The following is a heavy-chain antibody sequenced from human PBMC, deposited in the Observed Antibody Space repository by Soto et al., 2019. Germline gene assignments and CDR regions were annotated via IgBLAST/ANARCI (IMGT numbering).Heavy chain of an antibody. D-gene: IGHD2-2*01. CDR1: GYTFTGYY. Sequence: QVQLVQSGAEVKKPGASVKVSCKASGYTFTGYYMHWVRQAPGQGLEWMGGIIPIFGTANYAQKFQGRVTITADESTSTAYMELSSLRSEDTAVYYCATLRYQLKFDYWGQGTLVTVSS. CDR3: ATLRYQLKFDY. J-gene: IGHJ4*02. CDR2: IIPIFGTA. V-gene: IGHV1-69*01.